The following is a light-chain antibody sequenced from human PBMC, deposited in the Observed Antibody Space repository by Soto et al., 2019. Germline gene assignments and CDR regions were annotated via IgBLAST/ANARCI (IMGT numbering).Light chain of an antibody. J-gene: IGKJ2*01. CDR3: QSYNDWPFS. Sequence: EIVMTQSPAALSVSPGERVTVSCRASESLSTYLAWYQHKPGQAPRLLIYGASTKATGIPARFSGSGSATDFTLTISSLQSEDFAVYYCQSYNDWPFSFGQGTKVEIK. CDR1: ESLSTY. CDR2: GAS. V-gene: IGKV3-15*01.